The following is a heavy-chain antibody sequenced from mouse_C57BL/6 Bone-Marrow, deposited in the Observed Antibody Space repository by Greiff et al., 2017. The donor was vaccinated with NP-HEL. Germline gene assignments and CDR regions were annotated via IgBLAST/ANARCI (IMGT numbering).Heavy chain of an antibody. J-gene: IGHJ1*03. CDR1: GYSFTGYY. CDR3: ARKVYYDCDYWYFDV. Sequence: VQLQQSGPELVKPGASVKISCKASGYSFTGYYMNWVKQSPEKSLEWIGEINPSTGGTTYNQKFKAKATLTVDKSSSTAYMQLKSLTSEDSAVYYCARKVYYDCDYWYFDVWGTGTTVTVSS. V-gene: IGHV1-42*01. D-gene: IGHD2-4*01. CDR2: INPSTGGT.